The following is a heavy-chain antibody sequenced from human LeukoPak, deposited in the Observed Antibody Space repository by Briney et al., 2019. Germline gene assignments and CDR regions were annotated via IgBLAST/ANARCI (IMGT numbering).Heavy chain of an antibody. CDR2: ISSSGSTI. CDR3: ARSRCSGYLNFDY. CDR1: GFTFSDYY. V-gene: IGHV3-11*01. Sequence: GGSLRLSCAASGFTFSDYYMSWIRQAPGKGLEWVSYISSSGSTIYYAASVQGRFPISRATAKNSVYLQMNSLRVEDTAVYYCARSRCSGYLNFDYWGQGTLVTVSS. D-gene: IGHD3-22*01. J-gene: IGHJ4*02.